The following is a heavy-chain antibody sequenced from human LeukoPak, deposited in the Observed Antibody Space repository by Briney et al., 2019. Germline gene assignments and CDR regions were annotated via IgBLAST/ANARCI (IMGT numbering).Heavy chain of an antibody. CDR1: GGSISSYY. J-gene: IGHJ4*02. D-gene: IGHD2-15*01. CDR2: IYYSGIT. CDR3: AGQYCSGGSCQLDY. Sequence: SETLSLTCTVSGGSISSYYWSWVRQPPGQGLEWIGYIYYSGITNYNPSLKSRVTISVDTSKNQFSLKLSSVTAADTAVYYCAGQYCSGGSCQLDYWGQGTLVTVSS. V-gene: IGHV4-59*01.